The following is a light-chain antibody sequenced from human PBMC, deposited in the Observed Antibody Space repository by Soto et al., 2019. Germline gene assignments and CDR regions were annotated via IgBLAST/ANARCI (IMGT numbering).Light chain of an antibody. CDR2: GNN. J-gene: IGLJ3*02. CDR3: QSYDSSLSGYVV. CDR1: SSNIGAGYD. Sequence: QPVLTQPPSVSGAPGQRVTISCTGSSSNIGAGYDVHWYQQLPGTAPKLLIYGNNNRPSGVPDRFSGSNSDTSASLAITGLQAEDEADYYCQSYDSSLSGYVVFGGGTKLTVL. V-gene: IGLV1-40*01.